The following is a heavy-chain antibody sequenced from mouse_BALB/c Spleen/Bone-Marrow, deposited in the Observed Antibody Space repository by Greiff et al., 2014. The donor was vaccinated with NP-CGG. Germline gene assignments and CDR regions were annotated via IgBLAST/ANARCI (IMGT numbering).Heavy chain of an antibody. CDR2: IWRGGST. Sequence: VQLQQSGPGLVQPSQSLSITCTVSGFSLTSYGVHWVRQSPGKGLEWMGVIWRGGSTDYNAAFMSRLSITKENSMSQVFFKMNSLQADDTAIVYHAKNEGEKLGPYWGQGTLVTVSA. CDR3: AKNEGEKLGPY. J-gene: IGHJ3*01. CDR1: GFSLTSYG. V-gene: IGHV2-5*01. D-gene: IGHD3-1*01.